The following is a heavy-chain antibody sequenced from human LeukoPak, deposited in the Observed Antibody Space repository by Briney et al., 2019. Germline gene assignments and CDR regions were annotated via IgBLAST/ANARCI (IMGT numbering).Heavy chain of an antibody. Sequence: GGSLRLSCAASGFTFSSYAMSWVRQAPGKGLERVSSISGSGGNTYYADSVKGRFTISRDNSKNTLYVQMNSLRAEDTAVYYCARARDPNRPNDYWGQGTLVTVSS. D-gene: IGHD2/OR15-2a*01. CDR2: ISGSGGNT. CDR3: ARARDPNRPNDY. J-gene: IGHJ4*02. CDR1: GFTFSSYA. V-gene: IGHV3-23*01.